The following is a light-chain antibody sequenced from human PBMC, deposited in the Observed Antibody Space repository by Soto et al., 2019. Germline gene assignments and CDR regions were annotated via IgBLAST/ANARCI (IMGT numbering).Light chain of an antibody. Sequence: DIQMTQSPSSLPASVGDRVTITCRASQSINTYLHWYQQKPGKAPKVLIFEASSLQSGVPSRFSGSGSGTAFARTVSSLQPEDFATYYCQQTHSVPHTFGQGTKLEIK. CDR3: QQTHSVPHT. CDR2: EAS. V-gene: IGKV1-39*01. J-gene: IGKJ2*01. CDR1: QSINTY.